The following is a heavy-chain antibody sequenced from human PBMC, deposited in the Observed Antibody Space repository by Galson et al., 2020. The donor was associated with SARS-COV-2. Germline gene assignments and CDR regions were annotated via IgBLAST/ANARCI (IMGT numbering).Heavy chain of an antibody. Sequence: QLGESLKISCAASGFTFSKFGMHWVRQAPGKALEWVTFIGSGGTKEDYEDSVKGRFTISRDDSKNTLYLHMTSLRVDDTAAYHCARDGGGHEIDLWGRGIRVTVSS. CDR2: IGSGGTKE. V-gene: IGHV3-30*02. D-gene: IGHD3-16*01. CDR3: ARDGGGHEIDL. J-gene: IGHJ4*02. CDR1: GFTFSKFG.